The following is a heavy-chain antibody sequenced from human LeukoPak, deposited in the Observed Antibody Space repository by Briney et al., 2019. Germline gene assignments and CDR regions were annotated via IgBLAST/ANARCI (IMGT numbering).Heavy chain of an antibody. CDR2: INPSAGST. V-gene: IGHV1-46*01. CDR1: GYTLSSYD. CDR3: ARVPNWRYYLDY. D-gene: IGHD2-8*01. Sequence: ASVKVSCKASGYTLSSYDMHWVRQAPGQGLEWMAIINPSAGSTDYARKFQGRVTVTRDTSTSTVYMELSSLTSEDTAVYYRARVPNWRYYLDYWGQGTLVTVSS. J-gene: IGHJ4*02.